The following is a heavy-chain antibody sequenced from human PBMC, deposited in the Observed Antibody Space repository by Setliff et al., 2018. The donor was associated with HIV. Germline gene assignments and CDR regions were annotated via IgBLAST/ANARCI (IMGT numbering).Heavy chain of an antibody. J-gene: IGHJ4*01. D-gene: IGHD4-4*01. V-gene: IGHV4-31*03. CDR3: SRLQKLDDIYYLDD. CDR2: ISYRGTT. Sequence: SETLSLTCTVSGVSINSGDYFWSWIRQHPGKGLEWIGYISYRGTTYYNPYFKSRVTRAMDTSKNQVSLKLTSVTAADTAVHFCSRLQKLDDIYYLDDWGHGTLVTVSS. CDR1: GVSINSGDYF.